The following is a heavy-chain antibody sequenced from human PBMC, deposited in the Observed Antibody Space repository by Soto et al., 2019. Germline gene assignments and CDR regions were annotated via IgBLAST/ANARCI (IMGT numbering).Heavy chain of an antibody. J-gene: IGHJ4*02. Sequence: GGSLRLSCAASGFTFDTHAMNWVRQAPGKGLEWVTGISGSGDYTYYADSVRGRFTISRDNSKNTLFLQMNSLRGDDTAVYYCAKGFPIGSGSWQFDSWGQGNLVTVSS. CDR3: AKGFPIGSGSWQFDS. V-gene: IGHV3-23*01. CDR2: ISGSGDYT. D-gene: IGHD6-19*01. CDR1: GFTFDTHA.